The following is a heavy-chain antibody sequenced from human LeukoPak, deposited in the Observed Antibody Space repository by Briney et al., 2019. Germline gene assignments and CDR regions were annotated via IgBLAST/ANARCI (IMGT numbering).Heavy chain of an antibody. CDR3: ARSKGRYYDSSGYHNWLDP. D-gene: IGHD3-22*01. V-gene: IGHV1-18*01. Sequence: ASVKVSCKASGYTFTSYGISWVRQAPGQGLEWMGWISAYNGNTNYAQKLQGRVTMTTDTSTSTAYMELRSLRSDDTAVYYCARSKGRYYDSSGYHNWLDPWGQGTLVTVSS. CDR1: GYTFTSYG. J-gene: IGHJ5*02. CDR2: ISAYNGNT.